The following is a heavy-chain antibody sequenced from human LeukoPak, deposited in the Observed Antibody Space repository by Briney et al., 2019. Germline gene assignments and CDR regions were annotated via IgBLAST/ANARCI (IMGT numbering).Heavy chain of an antibody. CDR1: EFTFSNFA. CDR3: AKDLLQTFFFDSSGYYSDAFGM. Sequence: GGSLRLSCAASEFTFSNFAMSWVRQAPGKGLEWVSTISGSGDNTYYTDSVKGRFTISRDNSKNTLSLHMNTLRAEDTAVYYCAKDLLQTFFFDSSGYYSDAFGMWGQGTMVTVSP. J-gene: IGHJ3*02. D-gene: IGHD3-22*01. CDR2: ISGSGDNT. V-gene: IGHV3-23*01.